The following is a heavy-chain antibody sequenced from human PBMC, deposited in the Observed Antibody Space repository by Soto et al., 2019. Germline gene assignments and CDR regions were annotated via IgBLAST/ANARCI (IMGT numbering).Heavy chain of an antibody. CDR3: AKSPDYDFWSGYYTSWGPFDY. D-gene: IGHD3-3*01. Sequence: GGSLRLSCAASGFTFSSYAMSWVRQAPGKGLEWVSAISGSGGSTYYADSVKGRFTISRDNSKNTLYLQMNSLRAEDTAVYYCAKSPDYDFWSGYYTSWGPFDYWGQGTLVTVSS. CDR1: GFTFSSYA. V-gene: IGHV3-23*01. CDR2: ISGSGGST. J-gene: IGHJ4*02.